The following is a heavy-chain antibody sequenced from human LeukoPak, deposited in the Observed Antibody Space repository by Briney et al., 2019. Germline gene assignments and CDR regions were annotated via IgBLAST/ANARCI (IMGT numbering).Heavy chain of an antibody. Sequence: ASVKVSCKASGYTFTGYYMHWVRQAPGQGLEWMGWINPNSGGTNYAQKFQGRVTMTRDTSISTAYMELSRLRSDDTAVYYCAADGAKYCSGGSCSEFWDYWGQGTLVTVSS. CDR1: GYTFTGYY. J-gene: IGHJ4*02. CDR3: AADGAKYCSGGSCSEFWDY. CDR2: INPNSGGT. V-gene: IGHV1-2*02. D-gene: IGHD2-15*01.